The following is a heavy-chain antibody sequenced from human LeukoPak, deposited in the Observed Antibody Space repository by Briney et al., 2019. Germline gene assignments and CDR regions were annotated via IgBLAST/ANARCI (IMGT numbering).Heavy chain of an antibody. J-gene: IGHJ6*03. CDR1: GYTFTGYY. D-gene: IGHD6-6*01. Sequence: ASVKVSCKASGYTFTGYYMHWVRQAPEQGLEWMGWINPNSGGTNYAQKLQGRVTMTTDTSTSTAYMELRSLRSDDTAVYYCARGLAAPADQYYMDVWGKGTTVTVSS. V-gene: IGHV1-2*02. CDR3: ARGLAAPADQYYMDV. CDR2: INPNSGGT.